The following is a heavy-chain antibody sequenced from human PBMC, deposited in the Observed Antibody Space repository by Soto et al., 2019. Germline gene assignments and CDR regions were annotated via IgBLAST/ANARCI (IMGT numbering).Heavy chain of an antibody. Sequence: QVQLVESGGGLVKPGGSLRLSCAASGFTFSDYYMSWIRQAPGKGLEWVSYISSSSSYTNYADSVKGRFTISRDNAKNSLYLQMNSLRAEDTAVYYCARDLEDCSSTSCYVGYYYYGMDVWGQGTTVTVSS. J-gene: IGHJ6*02. V-gene: IGHV3-11*05. D-gene: IGHD2-2*01. CDR1: GFTFSDYY. CDR2: ISSSSSYT. CDR3: ARDLEDCSSTSCYVGYYYYGMDV.